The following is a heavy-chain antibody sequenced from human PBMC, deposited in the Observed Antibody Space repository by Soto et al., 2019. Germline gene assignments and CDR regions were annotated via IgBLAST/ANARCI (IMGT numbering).Heavy chain of an antibody. J-gene: IGHJ6*03. V-gene: IGHV3-21*01. CDR2: ISSSSSYI. Sequence: EVQLVESGGGLVKPGGSLRLSCAASGFTFSSYSMNWVRQAPGKGLEWVSSISSSSSYIYYADSVKGRFTISRDNAKNSLYLQMNRLRAEDTAVYYCARPISSNYFGGGYYYMDVWGKGTTVTVSS. CDR1: GFTFSSYS. D-gene: IGHD4-4*01. CDR3: ARPISSNYFGGGYYYMDV.